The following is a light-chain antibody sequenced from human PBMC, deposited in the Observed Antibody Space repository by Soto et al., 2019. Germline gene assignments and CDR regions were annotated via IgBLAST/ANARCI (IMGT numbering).Light chain of an antibody. CDR1: QSINNY. CDR2: SAS. CDR3: QQSITAPLT. Sequence: DIQMIQSPSSLSASVGDRVTITCRACQSINNYLNWYQQKPGKAPKLLIYSASSLQSGVPSRFSGSGSGTDFTLTIAGLQPEDSASYFCQQSITAPLTFGGGTKVDIK. J-gene: IGKJ4*01. V-gene: IGKV1-39*01.